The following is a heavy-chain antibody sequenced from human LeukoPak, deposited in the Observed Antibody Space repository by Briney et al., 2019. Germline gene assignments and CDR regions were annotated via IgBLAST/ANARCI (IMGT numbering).Heavy chain of an antibody. CDR1: GFTVSSNY. V-gene: IGHV3-66*02. Sequence: GGSLRLSCAASGFTVSSNYMSWVRQAPGKGLEWVSVIYSGGSTYYADSVKGRFTISRDNSKNTLYLQMDSLRAEDTAVYYCASEAVAAPGYWGQGTLVTVSS. D-gene: IGHD6-19*01. J-gene: IGHJ4*02. CDR3: ASEAVAAPGY. CDR2: IYSGGST.